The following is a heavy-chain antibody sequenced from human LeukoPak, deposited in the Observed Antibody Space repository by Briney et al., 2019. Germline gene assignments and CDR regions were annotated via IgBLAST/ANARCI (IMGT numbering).Heavy chain of an antibody. D-gene: IGHD3-22*01. J-gene: IGHJ5*02. V-gene: IGHV1-69*06. CDR1: GGTFSSYA. CDR2: IIPIFGTA. CDR3: ARDKGLEVVMHRPTWFDP. Sequence: SVKVSCKASGGTFSSYAISWVRQAPGQGLEWMGGIIPIFGTANYAQKFQGRVTITADKSTSTAYMELSSLRSEDTAVYYCARDKGLEVVMHRPTWFDPWGQGTLVTVSS.